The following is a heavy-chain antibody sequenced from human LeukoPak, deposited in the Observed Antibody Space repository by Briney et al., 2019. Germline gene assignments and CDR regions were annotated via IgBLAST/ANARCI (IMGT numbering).Heavy chain of an antibody. CDR2: INPNSGGT. J-gene: IGHJ4*02. D-gene: IGHD3-22*01. V-gene: IGHV1-2*02. CDR1: GYPFIGNY. CDR3: ASLSSYDFSVYFY. Sequence: GASVKVSCKASGYPFIGNYIHWVRQAPGQGLEWMGWINPNSGGTQYSQKFQGRVTLTRDTSITTGYMELSGLTSDDTAVYYCASLSSYDFSVYFYWAQGPLATVS.